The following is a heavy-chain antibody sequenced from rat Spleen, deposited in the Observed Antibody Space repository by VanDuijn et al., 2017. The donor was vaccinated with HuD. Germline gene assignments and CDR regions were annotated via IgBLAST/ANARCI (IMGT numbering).Heavy chain of an antibody. Sequence: EVQLVESDGGLVQPGRSLKLSCAASGFTFSDNYMAWVRQAPTQGLEWVATISYDGTGTYYRDSVKGRFTISRDNAKSTLYLQMDSLRSEDTATYYCARPSYGYPFAYWGQGTLVTVSS. V-gene: IGHV5-7*01. CDR2: ISYDGTGT. CDR1: GFTFSDNY. CDR3: ARPSYGYPFAY. D-gene: IGHD1-7*01. J-gene: IGHJ3*01.